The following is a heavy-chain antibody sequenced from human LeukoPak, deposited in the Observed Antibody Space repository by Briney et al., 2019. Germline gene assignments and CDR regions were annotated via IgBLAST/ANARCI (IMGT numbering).Heavy chain of an antibody. CDR1: GGSFNDYY. CDR3: ARSRLVSRVNNWFDP. J-gene: IGHJ5*02. D-gene: IGHD6-19*01. Sequence: PSETLSLTCAVFGGSFNDYYWTWIRQPPGKGLEWVGEINHSGSTNYNPSLKSRVTISVDASKNQFSLKLSSVTAADTAVYYCARSRLVSRVNNWFDPWGQGTLVTVSS. V-gene: IGHV4-34*01. CDR2: INHSGST.